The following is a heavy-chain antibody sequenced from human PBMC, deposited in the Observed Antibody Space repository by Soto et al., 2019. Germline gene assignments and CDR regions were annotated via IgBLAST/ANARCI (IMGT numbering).Heavy chain of an antibody. D-gene: IGHD3-9*01. CDR2: IYYSGST. CDR1: GGSISSYY. V-gene: IGHV4-59*01. CDR3: ARLKDILTGYYDY. Sequence: SETLSLTCTVSGGSISSYYWSWIRQPPGKGLEWIGYIYYSGSTNYNPSLKSRVTISVDTSKNQFSLKLSSVTAADTAVYYCARLKDILTGYYDYWGQGTLVTVSS. J-gene: IGHJ4*02.